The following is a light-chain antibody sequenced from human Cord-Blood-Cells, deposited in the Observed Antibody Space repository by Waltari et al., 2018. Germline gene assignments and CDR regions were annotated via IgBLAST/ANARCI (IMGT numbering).Light chain of an antibody. Sequence: QAVLTQPSSLSASPGASASLTCTLRSGINVGTYRIYWYQQKPGSPPQYPLRYKSDSGKQQGSGVPSRFSGSKDASANAGILLISGLQSEDEADYYCMIWHSSAWVFGGGTKLTVL. J-gene: IGLJ3*02. CDR3: MIWHSSAWV. CDR1: SGINVGTYR. V-gene: IGLV5-45*02. CDR2: YKSDSGK.